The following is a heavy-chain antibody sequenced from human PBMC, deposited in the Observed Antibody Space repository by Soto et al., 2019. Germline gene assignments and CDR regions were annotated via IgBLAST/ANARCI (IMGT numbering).Heavy chain of an antibody. Sequence: GGSLRLSCSASGFTFSTYWMSWVRQAPGKGLEWVANIKQDGSEKYYVDSVRGRFTISRDTAKNSLYLQMNSLRAEDTAVYYCARVFRSSGYYRGYFDYWGQGTLVTVSS. CDR3: ARVFRSSGYYRGYFDY. J-gene: IGHJ4*02. V-gene: IGHV3-7*03. CDR2: IKQDGSEK. D-gene: IGHD3-22*01. CDR1: GFTFSTYW.